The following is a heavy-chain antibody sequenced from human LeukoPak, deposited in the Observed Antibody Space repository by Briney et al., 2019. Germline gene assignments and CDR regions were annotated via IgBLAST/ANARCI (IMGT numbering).Heavy chain of an antibody. CDR3: ARSDWESQEEAFDI. D-gene: IGHD1-26*01. CDR2: IYHSGST. Sequence: PSETLSLTCTVSGYSISSGYYWGWIRQPPGKGLEWIGSIYHSGSTYYNPSLKSRVTISVDTSKNQFSLKLSSVTAADTAVYYCARSDWESQEEAFDIWGQGTMVTVSS. CDR1: GYSISSGYY. V-gene: IGHV4-38-2*02. J-gene: IGHJ3*02.